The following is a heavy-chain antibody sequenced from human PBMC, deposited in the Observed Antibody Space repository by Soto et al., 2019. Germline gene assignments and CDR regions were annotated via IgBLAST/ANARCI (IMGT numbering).Heavy chain of an antibody. J-gene: IGHJ4*02. V-gene: IGHV1-8*01. CDR1: GYTFSKYD. Sequence: ASVKVSCKASGYTFSKYDMNWVRQATGQGPEWIGWVNPNNGDTGYAQKFQGRVTLTTDISTTTAYMELTSLRSEDTAIYYCAKVSRKGSAIDFDYWGQGTLVTVSS. CDR3: AKVSRKGSAIDFDY. CDR2: VNPNNGDT. D-gene: IGHD3-10*01.